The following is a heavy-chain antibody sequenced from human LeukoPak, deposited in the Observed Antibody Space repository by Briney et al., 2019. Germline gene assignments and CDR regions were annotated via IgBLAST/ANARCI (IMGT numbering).Heavy chain of an antibody. CDR2: ISAYNGNT. CDR1: GYTFTSYG. D-gene: IGHD3-10*01. J-gene: IGHJ4*02. CDR3: ATDLYRFGELVR. Sequence: ASVKVSCKASGYTFTSYGISWVRQAPGQGLEWMGWISAYNGNTNYAQKLQGRVTMTTDTSTSTAYMELSSLRSEDTAVYYCATDLYRFGELVRWGQGTLVTVSS. V-gene: IGHV1-18*01.